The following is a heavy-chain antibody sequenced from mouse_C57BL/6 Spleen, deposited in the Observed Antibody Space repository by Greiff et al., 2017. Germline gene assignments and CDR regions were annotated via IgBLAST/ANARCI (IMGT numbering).Heavy chain of an antibody. V-gene: IGHV1-69*01. D-gene: IGHD4-1*01. Sequence: QVQLQQPGAELVMPGASVKLSCKASGYTFTSYWMHWVKQRPGQGLEWIGEIDPSDSYTNYNPKFKGKSTLTVDKSSSTAYMQLSSLTSEDSAVYYCARGAGTWFAYWGQGTLVTVSA. CDR1: GYTFTSYW. CDR2: IDPSDSYT. CDR3: ARGAGTWFAY. J-gene: IGHJ3*01.